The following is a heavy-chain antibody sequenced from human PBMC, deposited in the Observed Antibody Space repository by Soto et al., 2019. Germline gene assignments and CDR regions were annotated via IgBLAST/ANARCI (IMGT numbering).Heavy chain of an antibody. J-gene: IGHJ4*02. Sequence: AGSQRLSCPASGFTFSSYAMSWVRQAAGKGLEWVSAISGSGGSTYYADSVKGRFTISRDNSKNTLYLQMNSLRAEDTAVYYCAKDLTRSYRYFDCWGQGTLVTVSS. CDR3: AKDLTRSYRYFDC. D-gene: IGHD3-16*02. CDR1: GFTFSSYA. V-gene: IGHV3-23*01. CDR2: ISGSGGST.